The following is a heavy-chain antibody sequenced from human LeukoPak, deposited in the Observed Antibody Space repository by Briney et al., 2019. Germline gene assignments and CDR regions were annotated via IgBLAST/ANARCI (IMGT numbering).Heavy chain of an antibody. D-gene: IGHD6-13*01. V-gene: IGHV4-34*01. CDR2: INHSGST. CDR1: GGSFSGYY. Sequence: PSETLSLTCAVYGGSFSGYYWSWIRQPPGKGLVWIGEINHSGSTNYNPSLKSRVTISVDTSKNQFSLKLSSVTAADTAVYYCARESIAAAGTWYYYYYMDVWGKGTTVTVSS. J-gene: IGHJ6*03. CDR3: ARESIAAAGTWYYYYYMDV.